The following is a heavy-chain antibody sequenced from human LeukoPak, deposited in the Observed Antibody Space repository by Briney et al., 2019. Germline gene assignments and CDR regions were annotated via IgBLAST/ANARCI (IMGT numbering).Heavy chain of an antibody. J-gene: IGHJ6*03. CDR1: GESFSGYY. CDR2: ISHHGTT. V-gene: IGHV4-34*01. D-gene: IGHD2-15*01. CDR3: ARSVEGYCSGGSCYYYSYYMDV. Sequence: PSETLSLTCAVYGESFSGYYWSWIRQPPGKGLEWIGTISHHGTTKYNPSLKSRVTITVDTSKNQFSLKLTSVTAADTAVYYCARSVEGYCSGGSCYYYSYYMDVWGKGTTVTVSS.